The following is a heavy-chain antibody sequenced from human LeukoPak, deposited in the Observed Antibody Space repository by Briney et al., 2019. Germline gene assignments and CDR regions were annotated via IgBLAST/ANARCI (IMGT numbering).Heavy chain of an antibody. CDR1: GLSFSGSA. Sequence: PGGSLRLSCAASGLSFSGSAMHWVRQASGRGLEWLGRIRSKANSYVTAYAASVNGRFIIPRDDSRNTAYLQMNSLQTEDTAVYYCTRHSDKYCSGAGCYVYNFYGMDVWGQGTTVTVSS. CDR2: IRSKANSYVT. CDR3: TRHSDKYCSGAGCYVYNFYGMDV. D-gene: IGHD2-15*01. V-gene: IGHV3-73*01. J-gene: IGHJ6*02.